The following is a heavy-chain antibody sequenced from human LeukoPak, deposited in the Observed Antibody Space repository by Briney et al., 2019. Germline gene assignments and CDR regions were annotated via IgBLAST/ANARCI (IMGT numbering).Heavy chain of an antibody. Sequence: ASVRVSCKASGYTFTGYYMHWVRQAPGQGLEWMGWINPNSGGTNYAQKFQGRVTMTRDTSISTAYMELSRLRSDDTAVYYCARDVDSSGYYSLYWGQGTLVTVSS. V-gene: IGHV1-2*02. CDR1: GYTFTGYY. CDR3: ARDVDSSGYYSLY. J-gene: IGHJ4*02. D-gene: IGHD3-22*01. CDR2: INPNSGGT.